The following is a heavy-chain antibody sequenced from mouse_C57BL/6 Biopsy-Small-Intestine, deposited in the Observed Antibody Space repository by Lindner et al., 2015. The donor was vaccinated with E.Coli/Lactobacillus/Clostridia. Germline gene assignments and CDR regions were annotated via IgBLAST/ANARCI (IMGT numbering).Heavy chain of an antibody. CDR2: IDPEDGET. CDR3: ARGDDFGRFSY. D-gene: IGHD2-4*01. J-gene: IGHJ3*01. Sequence: VQLQESGAEFVKPGASVKLSCTASGFNIKDYYMHWVKQRTEQGLEWIGRIDPEDGETKYAPKFQGKATVTADTSSNTANLQLSSLTSEDTAVYYRARGDDFGRFSYWGPGTLVTVSA. CDR1: GFNIKDYY. V-gene: IGHV14-2*01.